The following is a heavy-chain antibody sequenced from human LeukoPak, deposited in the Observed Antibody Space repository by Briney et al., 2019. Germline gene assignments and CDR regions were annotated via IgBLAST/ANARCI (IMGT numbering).Heavy chain of an antibody. CDR2: IQNDGSNK. CDR3: AKDSVPWLRPEKYASDM. Sequence: GGSLRLSCAASGFTFRSYGIHWVRQAPGKGLERVSFIQNDGSNKDYSDSVKGRFTISKHNSKNTVYLQMTNLRAESPADCYCAKDSVPWLRPEKYASDMWGEKTMLTVSS. D-gene: IGHD5-12*01. CDR1: GFTFRSYG. V-gene: IGHV3-30*02. J-gene: IGHJ3*02.